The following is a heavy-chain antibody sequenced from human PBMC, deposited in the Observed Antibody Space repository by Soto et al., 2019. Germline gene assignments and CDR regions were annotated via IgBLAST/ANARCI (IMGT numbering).Heavy chain of an antibody. D-gene: IGHD3-9*01. Sequence: WASVKVSCKASGYTFTGYYMHWVRQAPGQGLEWMGWINPNSGGTNYAQKFQGWVTMTRDTSISTAYMELSRLRSDDTAVYYCARSGDILTGTPGYYGMDVWGQGTTVTVSS. CDR2: INPNSGGT. V-gene: IGHV1-2*04. J-gene: IGHJ6*02. CDR3: ARSGDILTGTPGYYGMDV. CDR1: GYTFTGYY.